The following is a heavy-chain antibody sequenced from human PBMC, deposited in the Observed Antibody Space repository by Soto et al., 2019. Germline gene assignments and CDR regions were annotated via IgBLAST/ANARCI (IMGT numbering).Heavy chain of an antibody. CDR3: AKAPTNYGSGSYYYY. Sequence: EVPLLESGGGLVQPGGTLRLSCAASGFTFSSYAMSWVRQAPGKGLEWVSAISGSGGSIYYADSVKGRFTISRDNSKNTLYLQMHSLRVEDTAVYYCAKAPTNYGSGSYYYYRGQGPLVTVSS. D-gene: IGHD3-10*01. J-gene: IGHJ4*02. CDR2: ISGSGGSI. V-gene: IGHV3-23*01. CDR1: GFTFSSYA.